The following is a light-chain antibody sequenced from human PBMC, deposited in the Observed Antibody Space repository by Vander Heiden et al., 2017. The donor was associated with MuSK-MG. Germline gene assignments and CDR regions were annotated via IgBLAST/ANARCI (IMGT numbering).Light chain of an antibody. J-gene: IGKJ4*01. V-gene: IGKV1-33*01. Sequence: DIQMTQSPSSLSASVGDRVTITCQASQDISNYLNWYQQKPGKAPKLLIYDASNLETGVPSRFSGSGSGTDFTFTISSLQPEDIATYYCQQYYTLSDTFGGGTKVEIK. CDR2: DAS. CDR3: QQYYTLSDT. CDR1: QDISNY.